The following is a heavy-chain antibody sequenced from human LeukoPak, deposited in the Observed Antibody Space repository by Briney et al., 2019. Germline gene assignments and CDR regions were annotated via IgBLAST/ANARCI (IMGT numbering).Heavy chain of an antibody. CDR2: ISYDGSNK. J-gene: IGHJ6*02. CDR3: ARELNAGYSIYYYYYGMDV. D-gene: IGHD4-23*01. V-gene: IGHV3-30*04. Sequence: PGRSLRLSCAASGFTFSSYATHWVRQAPGKGLEWVAVISYDGSNKYYADSVKGRFTISRDNSKNTLYLQMNSLRAEDTAVYYCARELNAGYSIYYYYYGMDVWGQGTTVTVSS. CDR1: GFTFSSYA.